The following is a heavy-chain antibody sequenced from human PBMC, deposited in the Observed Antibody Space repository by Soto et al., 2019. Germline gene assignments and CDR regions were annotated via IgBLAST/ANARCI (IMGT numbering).Heavy chain of an antibody. V-gene: IGHV1-2*02. Sequence: DSVKVSCKTSGYSFSNFYIHWVRQAPGQGLEWMGWINPNTGYTKYAQKFQGRVAMTRDTSINTGYMELTRLRSDDTAVYYCAKWGCGAGPCYSDSWGHGTLVTVSS. CDR3: AKWGCGAGPCYSDS. D-gene: IGHD6-13*01. CDR1: GYSFSNFY. CDR2: INPNTGYT. J-gene: IGHJ4*01.